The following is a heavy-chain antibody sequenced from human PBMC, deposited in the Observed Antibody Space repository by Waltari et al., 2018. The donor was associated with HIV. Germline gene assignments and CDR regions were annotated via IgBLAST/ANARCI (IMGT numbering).Heavy chain of an antibody. Sequence: ESGGGVVQPGRSLRLSCAASGFTFSSYGMHWVRQAPGKGLEWVAVIWYDGSNKYYADSVKGRFTISRDNSKNTLYLQMNSLRAEDTAVYYCARDRVVGASFFDYWGQGTLVTVSS. V-gene: IGHV3-33*01. J-gene: IGHJ4*02. CDR3: ARDRVVGASFFDY. CDR1: GFTFSSYG. D-gene: IGHD2-15*01. CDR2: IWYDGSNK.